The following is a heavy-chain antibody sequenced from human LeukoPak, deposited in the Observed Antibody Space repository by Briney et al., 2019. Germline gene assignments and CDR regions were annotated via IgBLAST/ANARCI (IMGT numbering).Heavy chain of an antibody. V-gene: IGHV3-7*01. D-gene: IGHD2-15*01. Sequence: GGSLRLSCAASGFSLSAYWMTWVRQAPGKGLEWVANIKQDGSEKYYVDSLKGRFTVSRDNAKNSLYLQINSLRAGDTAVYYCARVGAARYYYYYMDVWGKGTTVTVSS. CDR1: GFSLSAYW. CDR2: IKQDGSEK. CDR3: ARVGAARYYYYYMDV. J-gene: IGHJ6*03.